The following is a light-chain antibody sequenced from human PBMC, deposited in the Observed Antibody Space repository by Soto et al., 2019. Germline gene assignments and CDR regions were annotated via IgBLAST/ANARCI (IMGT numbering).Light chain of an antibody. CDR1: QSISIW. Sequence: DIQMTQSPSTLSASVGDRVTITCRASQSISIWLAWYQQKPGKAPKLLIYDASSLESGVPSRFSGSGSGTEFTLTISRLKPDNIAGYYCQQYNSYSETFGQGTKVEIK. J-gene: IGKJ1*01. CDR2: DAS. CDR3: QQYNSYSET. V-gene: IGKV1-5*01.